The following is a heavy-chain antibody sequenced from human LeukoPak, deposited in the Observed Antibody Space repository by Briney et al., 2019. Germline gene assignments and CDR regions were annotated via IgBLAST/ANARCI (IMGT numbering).Heavy chain of an antibody. J-gene: IGHJ4*02. V-gene: IGHV1-18*01. CDR2: ISAYNGNT. CDR1: GYTFTSYG. Sequence: GASVKVSCKASGYTFTSYGISWVRQAPGQGLEWMGWISAYNGNTNYAQKFQGRVTMTTDTSTSTAYMELRSLRSDDTAVYYCARDFSGYRSSWYDYWGQGTLVTVSS. CDR3: ARDFSGYRSSWYDY. D-gene: IGHD6-13*01.